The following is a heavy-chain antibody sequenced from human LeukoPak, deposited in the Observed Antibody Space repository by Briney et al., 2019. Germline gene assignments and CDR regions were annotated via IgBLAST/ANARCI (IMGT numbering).Heavy chain of an antibody. D-gene: IGHD2-2*01. CDR1: GGSFSGYY. J-gene: IGHJ3*02. CDR3: ATRVGYCSSTSCYLGAFDI. Sequence: SETLSLTCAVYGGSFSGYYWSWIRQPPGKGLEWIGEINHSGSTNYNPSLKSRVTISVDTSKNQFSLKLSSVTAADTAVYYCATRVGYCSSTSCYLGAFDIWGQGTMVTVSS. V-gene: IGHV4-34*01. CDR2: INHSGST.